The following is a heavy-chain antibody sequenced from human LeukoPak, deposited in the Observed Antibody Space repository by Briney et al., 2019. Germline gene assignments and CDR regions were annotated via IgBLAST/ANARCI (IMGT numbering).Heavy chain of an antibody. CDR1: GFTFSDYW. J-gene: IGHJ1*01. V-gene: IGHV3-7*01. Sequence: GGSLRLSCAASGFTFSDYWTSWVRQAPGKGLQWVANIKPDGSEKYYVDSVKGRFTISRDNAKNSLYLQINSLRAEDTAVYYCAKDSSHSSGWYRSEYFQHWGQGTLVTVSS. CDR3: AKDSSHSSGWYRSEYFQH. D-gene: IGHD6-19*01. CDR2: IKPDGSEK.